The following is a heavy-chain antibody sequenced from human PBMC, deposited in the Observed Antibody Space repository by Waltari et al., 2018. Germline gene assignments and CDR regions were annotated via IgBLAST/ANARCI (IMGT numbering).Heavy chain of an antibody. CDR1: EDISPAYW. J-gene: IGHJ6*02. V-gene: IGHV1-2*06. CDR2: IYPKTGVV. D-gene: IGHD2-8*01. CDR3: ALTPWACNGPVCFFQQSYYTLDV. Sequence: QEQLLQSGAEVKKPGASVKVSCETSEDISPAYWIHWWRQAPGHGPEWMGRIYPKTGVVNYAQQVQGRVTMTRDTSKNQFSLKMYSVTAADTAVYYCALTPWACNGPVCFFQQSYYTLDVWGHGTTVIVSS.